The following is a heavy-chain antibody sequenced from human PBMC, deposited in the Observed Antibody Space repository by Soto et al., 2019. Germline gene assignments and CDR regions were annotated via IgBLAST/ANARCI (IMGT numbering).Heavy chain of an antibody. CDR2: IYYSGST. Sequence: QVQLQESGPGLVKPSQTLSLTCTVSGGSISSGGYYWSWIRQHPGKGLEWIGYIYYSGSTYYNPSLQSRVTISVDTSKNQFSLKLSSVTAADTAVYYCARDPHSGPQQNYYYGMDVWGQGTTVTVSS. J-gene: IGHJ6*02. V-gene: IGHV4-31*03. D-gene: IGHD2-15*01. CDR1: GGSISSGGYY. CDR3: ARDPHSGPQQNYYYGMDV.